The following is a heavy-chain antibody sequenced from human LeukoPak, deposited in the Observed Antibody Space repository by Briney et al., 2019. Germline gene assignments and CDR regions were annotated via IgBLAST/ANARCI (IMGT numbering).Heavy chain of an antibody. Sequence: PSETLSLTCTVSGGSISSYYWSWIRQPPGKGLEWIGSIYYSGSTYYNPSLKSRVTISVDTSKNQFSLKLSSVTAADTAVYYCASSSGYKIDYWGQGTLVTVSS. J-gene: IGHJ4*02. CDR3: ASSSGYKIDY. CDR1: GGSISSYY. V-gene: IGHV4-59*08. CDR2: IYYSGST. D-gene: IGHD3-22*01.